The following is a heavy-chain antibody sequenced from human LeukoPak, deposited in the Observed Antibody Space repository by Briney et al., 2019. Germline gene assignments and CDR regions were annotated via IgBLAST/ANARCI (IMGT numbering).Heavy chain of an antibody. Sequence: PGRSLRLSCAASGSTFSTHAMHWVRQAPGKGLEWVAVISYDGSNKYYADSVKGRFTISRDNSKNTLYLQMNSLRAEDTAVYYCARFYCSGGSCYPYYFDYWGQGTLVTVSS. CDR2: ISYDGSNK. CDR3: ARFYCSGGSCYPYYFDY. V-gene: IGHV3-30-3*01. D-gene: IGHD2-15*01. CDR1: GSTFSTHA. J-gene: IGHJ4*02.